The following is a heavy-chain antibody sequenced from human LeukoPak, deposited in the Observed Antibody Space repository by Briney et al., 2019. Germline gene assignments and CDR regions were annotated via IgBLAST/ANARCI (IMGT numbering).Heavy chain of an antibody. CDR3: ASPKGLEPSTNLSR. J-gene: IGHJ4*02. D-gene: IGHD1-1*01. Sequence: SETLSLTCTVSGGSISSSSYYWGWIRQPPGKGLEWIGSIHYSGSTYYNPSLKSRVTISVDTSKNQFSLKLSSVTAADTAVYYCASPKGLEPSTNLSRWGQGTLVTVSS. CDR1: GGSISSSSYY. CDR2: IHYSGST. V-gene: IGHV4-39*01.